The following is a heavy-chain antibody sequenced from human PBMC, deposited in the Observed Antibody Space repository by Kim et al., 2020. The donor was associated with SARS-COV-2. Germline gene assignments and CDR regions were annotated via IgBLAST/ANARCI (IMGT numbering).Heavy chain of an antibody. D-gene: IGHD6-6*01. CDR1: GYTFTSYA. CDR2: INAGNGNT. Sequence: ASVKVSCKASGYTFTSYAMHWVRQAPGQRLEWMGWINAGNGNTKYSQKFQGRVTITRDTSASTAYMELSSLRSEDTAVYYCARGPFGEYSSSSKVFWDYWGQGTLVTVSS. V-gene: IGHV1-3*01. J-gene: IGHJ4*02. CDR3: ARGPFGEYSSSSKVFWDY.